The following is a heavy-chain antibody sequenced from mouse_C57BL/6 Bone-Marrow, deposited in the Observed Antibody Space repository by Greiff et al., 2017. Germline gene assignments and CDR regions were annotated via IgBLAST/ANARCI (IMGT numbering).Heavy chain of an antibody. CDR2: IDPENGDT. D-gene: IGHD2-4*01. CDR3: TTDDYDKMAWFAY. V-gene: IGHV14-4*01. CDR1: GFNIKDDY. Sequence: VQLQQSGAELVRPGASVKLSCTASGFNIKDDYMHWVKQRPEQGLEWIGWIDPENGDTEYASKFQGKATITADTSSNTAYLQLSSLTSEDTAVYYCTTDDYDKMAWFAYWCQGTLVTGSA. J-gene: IGHJ3*01.